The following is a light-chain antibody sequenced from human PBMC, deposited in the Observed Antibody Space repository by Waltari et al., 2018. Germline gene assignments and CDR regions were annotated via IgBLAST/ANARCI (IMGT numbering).Light chain of an antibody. CDR3: QSYDTTLSVV. J-gene: IGLJ2*01. CDR1: TSNHGAGYA. Sequence: QSVLTQPPSVSGAPGQRVSIPCTGSTSNHGAGYAVHWYQQGPGKAPKLIIYGTNTRPLGVPDRFFGSQYGTSASLAIIGLQAEDEGDYYCQSYDTTLSVVFGGGTKLTVL. V-gene: IGLV1-40*01. CDR2: GTN.